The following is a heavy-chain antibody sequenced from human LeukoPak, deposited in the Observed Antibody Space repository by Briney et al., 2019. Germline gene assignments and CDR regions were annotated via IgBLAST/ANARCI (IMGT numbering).Heavy chain of an antibody. D-gene: IGHD3-10*01. J-gene: IGHJ4*02. CDR3: ARQRPATYYYGSGSYTPLDY. CDR1: GVSFSGYY. CDR2: IYWNGGST. V-gene: IGHV3-20*04. Sequence: PSETLSLTCAVYGVSFSGYYLSWVRQAPGKGLEWVSGIYWNGGSTGYADSVKGRFTISRDNAKNSLYLQMNSLRAEDTALYYCARQRPATYYYGSGSYTPLDYWGQGTLVTVSS.